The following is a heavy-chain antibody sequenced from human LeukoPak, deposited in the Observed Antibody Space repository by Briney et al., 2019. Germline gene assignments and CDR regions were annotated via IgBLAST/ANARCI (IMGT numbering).Heavy chain of an antibody. J-gene: IGHJ5*02. Sequence: VASVKVSCKASGGTFSSYAISWVRQAPGQGLEWMGRIIPILGIANYAQKFQGRVTITADESTSTAYMELSSLRSEDTAVYYCASEAGADWFDPWGQGTLVTVSS. D-gene: IGHD1-26*01. CDR2: IIPILGIA. CDR1: GGTFSSYA. CDR3: ASEAGADWFDP. V-gene: IGHV1-69*04.